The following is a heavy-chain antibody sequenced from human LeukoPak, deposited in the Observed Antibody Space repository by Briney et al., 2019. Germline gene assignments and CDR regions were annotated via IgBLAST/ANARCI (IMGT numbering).Heavy chain of an antibody. D-gene: IGHD4-23*01. Sequence: GESLKISCKGSGYSFNTYWIGWVRQMPGKGLEWVGIFYPGDSDTRYSPSFQGQVTISADKSISTAYLQWSSLKASDTAMYFCARGGQWAVRWDYFDYWGQGTLVTVSS. CDR3: ARGGQWAVRWDYFDY. J-gene: IGHJ4*02. CDR1: GYSFNTYW. CDR2: FYPGDSDT. V-gene: IGHV5-51*01.